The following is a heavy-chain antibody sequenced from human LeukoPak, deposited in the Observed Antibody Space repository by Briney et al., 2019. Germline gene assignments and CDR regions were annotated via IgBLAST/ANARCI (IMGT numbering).Heavy chain of an antibody. V-gene: IGHV3-21*01. CDR1: GFTFSSYS. Sequence: GGSLRLSCAASGFTFSSYSMNWARQVSGKGLEWVSYISSSSTYINYADSVKGLFTISRDNANNSLYMQMNSLRAEDTAVYYCARGAGTSYFDYWGQGTLVTVSS. D-gene: IGHD1-1*01. CDR2: ISSSSTYI. CDR3: ARGAGTSYFDY. J-gene: IGHJ4*02.